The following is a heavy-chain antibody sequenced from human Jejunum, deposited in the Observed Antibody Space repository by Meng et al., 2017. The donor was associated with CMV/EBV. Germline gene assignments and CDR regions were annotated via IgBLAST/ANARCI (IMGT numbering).Heavy chain of an antibody. CDR3: VRDTSSWP. D-gene: IGHD6-13*01. CDR1: GFTFSNYE. CDR2: ITTSGSTI. J-gene: IGHJ5*02. V-gene: IGHV3-48*03. Sequence: SCAASGFTFSNYEMNWVRQAPGKGLEWVSYITTSGSTIYYADSVKGRFTISRDNAKNSLYLQMNSLRAEDTAVYYCVRDTSSWPWGQGTLVTVSS.